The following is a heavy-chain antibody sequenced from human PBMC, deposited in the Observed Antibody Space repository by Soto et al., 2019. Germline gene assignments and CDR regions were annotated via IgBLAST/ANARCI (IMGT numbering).Heavy chain of an antibody. Sequence: QVHLVQSGAEVKNPGAPVRVSCKASGITYSTYAIHWVRQAPGQGLEWMGWINAGEGYTRYSQDFQGRVTLSTVTSASTTYLDLSNLTFEDTGVYYCARAISGYVTWGQGTQVTVSS. J-gene: IGHJ5*02. CDR3: ARAISGYVT. CDR2: INAGEGYT. D-gene: IGHD6-25*01. V-gene: IGHV1-3*01. CDR1: GITYSTYA.